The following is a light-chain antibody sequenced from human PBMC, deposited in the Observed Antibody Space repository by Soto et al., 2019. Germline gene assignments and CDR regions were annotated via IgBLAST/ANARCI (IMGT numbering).Light chain of an antibody. J-gene: IGKJ4*01. CDR3: QQLNNYRLT. V-gene: IGKV1-9*01. CDR2: AVS. Sequence: DIQLTQSPSFLSASVGDRVTITCRASQGISSYFAWYQQKPGKAPKLLIYAVSTLQNGVPSRFSGSASGTEFTLTISSLQPEDFATYFFQQLNNYRLTFFGGTKVEIK. CDR1: QGISSY.